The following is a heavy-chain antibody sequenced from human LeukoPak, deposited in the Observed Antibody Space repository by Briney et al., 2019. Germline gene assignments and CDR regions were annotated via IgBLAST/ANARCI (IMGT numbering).Heavy chain of an antibody. D-gene: IGHD3-22*01. CDR1: GYTFTGYY. Sequence: ASVMVSCKASGYTFTGYYMHWVRQAPGQGLEWMGRINPNSGGTNYAQKFQGRVTMTRDTSISTAYMELSRLRSDDTAVYYCASKYYYDSSGYEYWGQGTLVTVSS. V-gene: IGHV1-2*06. J-gene: IGHJ4*02. CDR3: ASKYYYDSSGYEY. CDR2: INPNSGGT.